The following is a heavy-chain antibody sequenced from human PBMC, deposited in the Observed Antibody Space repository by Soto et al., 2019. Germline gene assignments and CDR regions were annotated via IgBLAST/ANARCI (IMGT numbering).Heavy chain of an antibody. D-gene: IGHD2-15*01. CDR1: GGSFSGYY. V-gene: IGHV4-34*01. J-gene: IGHJ6*03. Sequence: SETLSLTCAVYGGSFSGYYWSWIRQPPGKGLEWIGEINHSGSTNYNPSLKSRVTISVDTSKNQFSLKLSSVTAADTAVYYCASHGYCSGGSCYARGYYMDVWGKGTTVTVSS. CDR2: INHSGST. CDR3: ASHGYCSGGSCYARGYYMDV.